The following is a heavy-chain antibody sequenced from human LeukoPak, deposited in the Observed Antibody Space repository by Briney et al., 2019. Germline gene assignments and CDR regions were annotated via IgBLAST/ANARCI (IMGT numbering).Heavy chain of an antibody. Sequence: TGGSLRLSCAASGFTFSSYGMHWVRQAPGKGLEWVAVIWYDGSNKYYADSVKGRFTISRDNSKNTVYLLMNSLRAEYTAVYYCARDILHSSCHPGPGGYYFDYWGQGTLVTVSS. V-gene: IGHV3-33*01. J-gene: IGHJ4*02. CDR1: GFTFSSYG. D-gene: IGHD6-19*01. CDR2: IWYDGSNK. CDR3: ARDILHSSCHPGPGGYYFDY.